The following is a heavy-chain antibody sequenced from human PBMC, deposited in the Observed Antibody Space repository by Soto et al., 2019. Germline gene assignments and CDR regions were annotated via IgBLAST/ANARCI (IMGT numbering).Heavy chain of an antibody. CDR1: GFTFSSYA. Sequence: GSLRLSCAASGFTFSSYAMTWVRQAPGKGLEWVSSISTGGGETYYAGSVKGRFTISRDNSKNTLYLQMSSLRVEDTAVYYCVKKVPGYRPFDSWGQGTLVTVSS. V-gene: IGHV3-23*01. J-gene: IGHJ4*01. D-gene: IGHD5-12*01. CDR2: ISTGGGET. CDR3: VKKVPGYRPFDS.